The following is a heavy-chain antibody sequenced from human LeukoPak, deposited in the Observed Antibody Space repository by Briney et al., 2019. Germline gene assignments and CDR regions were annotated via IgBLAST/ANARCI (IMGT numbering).Heavy chain of an antibody. CDR1: GFTFGDYA. CDR3: TREYGDYPCYYGMDV. CDR2: IRSKAYGGTT. D-gene: IGHD4-17*01. V-gene: IGHV3-49*04. Sequence: GGSLRLSCTASGFTFGDYAMSWVRQAPGKGLEWVGFIRSKAYGGTTEYAASVKGRFTISRDDSKSIAYPQMDSLKTEDTAVYYCTREYGDYPCYYGMDVWGQGTTVTVSS. J-gene: IGHJ6*02.